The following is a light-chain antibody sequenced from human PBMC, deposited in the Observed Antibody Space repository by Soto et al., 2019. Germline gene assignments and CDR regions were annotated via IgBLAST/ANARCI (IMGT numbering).Light chain of an antibody. CDR3: QQYNSYSQT. CDR2: KAS. J-gene: IGKJ1*01. Sequence: DIQMTQSPSTLSASVGDRVTITCRASQSISSWLAWYQQKPGKAPKLLIYKASSLESGVPSRFSGSGSGTEFTLTICSLQPDDFATYYCQQYNSYSQTVGQGTKVDIK. V-gene: IGKV1-5*03. CDR1: QSISSW.